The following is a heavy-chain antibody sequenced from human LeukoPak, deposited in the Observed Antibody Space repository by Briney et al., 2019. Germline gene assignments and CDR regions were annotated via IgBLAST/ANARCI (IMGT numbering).Heavy chain of an antibody. Sequence: GXSLKISCKGSGYSFXSYWIGWVRPMPGKGLEWMGIIYPGDSDTRYSPSFQGQVTISADKSISTAYLQWSSLKASDTAMYYCARRLGYGSGSFSYYYGMDVWGQGTTVTVSS. CDR2: IYPGDSDT. CDR1: GYSFXSYW. V-gene: IGHV5-51*01. D-gene: IGHD3-10*01. J-gene: IGHJ6*02. CDR3: ARRLGYGSGSFSYYYGMDV.